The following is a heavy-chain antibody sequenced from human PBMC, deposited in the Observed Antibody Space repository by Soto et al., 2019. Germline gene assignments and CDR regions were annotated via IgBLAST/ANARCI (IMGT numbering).Heavy chain of an antibody. J-gene: IGHJ4*02. V-gene: IGHV4-30-4*01. CDR3: ARAFDDSSGYYGGLGY. CDR2: MYYTGST. Sequence: PSETLSLTCTVSGGSIGSGDYYWSWIRQPPGKGLEWIGYMYYTGSTYYNPSLKSRVTISVDASKNQFSLKLSSVTAADTAVYYCARAFDDSSGYYGGLGYWGQGTLVTSPQ. D-gene: IGHD3-22*01. CDR1: GGSIGSGDYY.